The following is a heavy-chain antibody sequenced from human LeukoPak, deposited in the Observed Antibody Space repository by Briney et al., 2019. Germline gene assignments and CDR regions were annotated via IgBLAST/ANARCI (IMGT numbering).Heavy chain of an antibody. CDR3: ARDKYGSGSYSWSKRLDS. Sequence: SETLSLTCTVSGGSISTYYWSWIRQPPGKGLEWIGYIFYSGSTNYNPSLKSRVTISVDTSKNQFSLKLSSVTAADTAVYYCARDKYGSGSYSWSKRLDSWGQGTLVTVSS. V-gene: IGHV4-59*01. CDR2: IFYSGST. CDR1: GGSISTYY. D-gene: IGHD3-10*01. J-gene: IGHJ4*02.